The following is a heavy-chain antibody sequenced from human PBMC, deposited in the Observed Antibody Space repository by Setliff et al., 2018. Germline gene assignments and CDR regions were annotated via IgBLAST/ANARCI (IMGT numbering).Heavy chain of an antibody. D-gene: IGHD3-16*02. V-gene: IGHV4-59*10. CDR1: SGSFSGYY. J-gene: IGHJ3*02. CDR2: IYSSGST. CDR3: ARGKLRLGQLSLFYGFDI. Sequence: SETLSLTCAVYSGSFSGYYWSWIRQPAGKGLEWIGRIYSSGSTNFNPSLKSRVTMSMDTSKNQFSLKLSSVTAADTAIYYCARGKLRLGQLSLFYGFDIWGQGTMVTVSS.